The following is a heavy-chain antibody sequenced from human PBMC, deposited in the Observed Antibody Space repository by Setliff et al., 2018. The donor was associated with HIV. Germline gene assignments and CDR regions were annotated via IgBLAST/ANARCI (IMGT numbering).Heavy chain of an antibody. J-gene: IGHJ4*02. CDR3: TTDLGGSYHGWNY. V-gene: IGHV3-49*04. CDR2: IRSKAYGGTP. D-gene: IGHD1-26*01. Sequence: LRLSCVVSGFIFSDHYMDWVRQAPGKGLECIGFIRSKAYGGTPHYAASVRDRFVISRDDSASVAYLQMNSLKTEDTAVYYCTTDLGGSYHGWNYWGQGTLVTVSS. CDR1: GFIFSDHY.